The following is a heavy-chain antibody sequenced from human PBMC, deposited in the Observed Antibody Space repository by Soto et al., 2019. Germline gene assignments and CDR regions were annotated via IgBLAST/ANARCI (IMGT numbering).Heavy chain of an antibody. CDR2: ISYDGSNK. D-gene: IGHD3-3*01. J-gene: IGHJ3*01. CDR1: GFTFSSYA. CDR3: ARATFSRFLEWALPLGDSSGYNGAFDL. Sequence: QVQLVESGGGVVQPGRSLRLSCAASGFTFSSYAMHWVRQAPGKGLEWVAVISYDGSNKYYADSVKGRFTISRDNSKNPLYLQMNSLRAEDTAVYYCARATFSRFLEWALPLGDSSGYNGAFDLWGQGTMVTVSS. V-gene: IGHV3-30-3*01.